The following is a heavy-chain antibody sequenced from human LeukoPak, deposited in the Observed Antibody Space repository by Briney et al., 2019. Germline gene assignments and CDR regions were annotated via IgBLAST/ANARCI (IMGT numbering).Heavy chain of an antibody. CDR1: GFTFSSYG. J-gene: IGHJ3*02. CDR3: ARVNDFITMHAFDI. CDR2: IWYDGSNK. D-gene: IGHD3-10*01. V-gene: IGHV3-33*08. Sequence: PGRSLRLSCAASGFTFSSYGMHWVRQAPGKGLEWVAVIWYDGSNKYYADSVKGRFTISRDNSKNTLYLQMNSLRAEDTAVYYCARVNDFITMHAFDIWGQGTMVTVSS.